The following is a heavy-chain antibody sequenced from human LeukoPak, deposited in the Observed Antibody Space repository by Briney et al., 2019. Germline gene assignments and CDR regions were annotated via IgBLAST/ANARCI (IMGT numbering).Heavy chain of an antibody. V-gene: IGHV3-48*03. CDR3: ARVICTGGSCFQNDY. CDR2: INSGATSE. D-gene: IGHD2-8*02. J-gene: IGHJ4*02. CDR1: GFIFSNFE. Sequence: GGSLRLSCTASGFIFSNFEMNWVRQASGKGLQWLAYINSGATSEYYADSVKGRFTISRDNAKNSLYLQMNSLGVQDTAIYYCARVICTGGSCFQNDYWGQGTLVTVSS.